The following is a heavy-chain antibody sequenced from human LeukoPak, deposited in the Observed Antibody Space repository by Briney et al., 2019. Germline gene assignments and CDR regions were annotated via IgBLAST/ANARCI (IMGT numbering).Heavy chain of an antibody. J-gene: IGHJ5*02. CDR1: GFTFSSYA. V-gene: IGHV3-30-3*01. CDR3: ASSRYYYGTRTWFDP. Sequence: GGSLRLSCAASGFTFSSYAMHWVRQAPGKGLEWVAVISYDGSNKYYADSVKGRFTISRDNSKNTLYLQMNSLRAEDTAAYYCASSRYYYGTRTWFDPWGQGTLVTVSS. CDR2: ISYDGSNK. D-gene: IGHD3-10*01.